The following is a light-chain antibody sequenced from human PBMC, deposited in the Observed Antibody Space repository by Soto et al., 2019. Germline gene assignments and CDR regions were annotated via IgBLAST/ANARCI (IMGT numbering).Light chain of an antibody. Sequence: QSVLTQPPSASGTPGQRVTISCSGSSSNIGSNYVYWHQQVPGTAPKLLIYRNNQRPSGVPDRFSGSKSGTSASLAISGLRSEDEADYYCATWDDSLSVVVFGGGTKLTVL. CDR2: RNN. CDR3: ATWDDSLSVVV. CDR1: SSNIGSNY. V-gene: IGLV1-47*01. J-gene: IGLJ2*01.